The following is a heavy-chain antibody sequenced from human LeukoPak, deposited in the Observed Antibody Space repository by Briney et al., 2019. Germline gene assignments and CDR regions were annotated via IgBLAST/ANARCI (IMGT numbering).Heavy chain of an antibody. D-gene: IGHD6-19*01. CDR2: IHPNSGAT. J-gene: IGHJ4*02. Sequence: ASVKVSCQASGYTFTDYYMHWVRQAAGQGLDWMGWIHPNSGATNYAQKFQGRVTMTRDTSINTAYMELSGLRSDDTAMYYCARRPAVTGTLAYWGQGTLVTVSS. CDR1: GYTFTDYY. CDR3: ARRPAVTGTLAY. V-gene: IGHV1-2*02.